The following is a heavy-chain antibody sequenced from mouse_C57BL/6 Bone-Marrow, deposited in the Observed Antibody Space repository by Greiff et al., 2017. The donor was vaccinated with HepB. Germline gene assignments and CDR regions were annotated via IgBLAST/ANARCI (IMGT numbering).Heavy chain of an antibody. J-gene: IGHJ2*01. CDR2: IDPSDSYT. V-gene: IGHV1-50*01. D-gene: IGHD1-1*01. Sequence: QVQLQQPGAELVKPGASVKLSCKASGYTFTSYWMQWVKQRPGQGLEWIGEIDPSDSYTNYNQKFKGKATLTVDTSSSTAYMQLSSLTSEDAAVYYCARGDYYGRIDYGGQGTTLTVSS. CDR1: GYTFTSYW. CDR3: ARGDYYGRIDY.